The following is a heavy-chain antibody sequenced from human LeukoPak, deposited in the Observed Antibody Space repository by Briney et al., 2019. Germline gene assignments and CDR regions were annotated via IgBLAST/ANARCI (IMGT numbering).Heavy chain of an antibody. D-gene: IGHD1-1*01. V-gene: IGHV4-59*08. J-gene: IGHJ4*02. CDR3: AGHERGAENLDY. CDR1: GASISNYY. CDR2: VSYSGRT. Sequence: PSETLSLTCTVSGASISNYYWSWIWQPPGKGLGRIGYVSYSGRTNHNPSLQSRVTISADASKNQFSLKLTSVAAADTAVYYCAGHERGAENLDYWGQGTLVTVSS.